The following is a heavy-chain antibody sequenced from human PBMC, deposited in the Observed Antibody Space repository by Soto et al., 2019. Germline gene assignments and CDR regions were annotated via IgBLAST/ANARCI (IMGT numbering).Heavy chain of an antibody. J-gene: IGHJ4*02. CDR2: IYYSGST. CDR3: AREKIVLVPAYFDY. V-gene: IGHV4-31*03. Sequence: SETLSLTCTVSGGSISSGGYYWSWIRQHPGKGLEWIGYIYYSGSTYYNPSLKSRVTISVDTSKNQFSLKLSSVTAADTAVYYCAREKIVLVPAYFDYWGQGTLVTVSS. D-gene: IGHD2-2*01. CDR1: GGSISSGGYY.